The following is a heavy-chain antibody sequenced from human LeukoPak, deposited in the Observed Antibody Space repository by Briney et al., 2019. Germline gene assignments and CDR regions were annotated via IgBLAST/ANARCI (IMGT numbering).Heavy chain of an antibody. D-gene: IGHD3-10*01. CDR2: ISGSGGST. Sequence: PGGSLRLSCAASGFTFSSYAMSWVRRAPGKGLEWVSAISGSGGSTYYADSVKGRFTISRDNSKNTLYLQMNSLRAEDTAVYYCAKDEYYGSGSYYNAYYFDYWGQGTLVTVSS. CDR3: AKDEYYGSGSYYNAYYFDY. V-gene: IGHV3-23*01. J-gene: IGHJ4*02. CDR1: GFTFSSYA.